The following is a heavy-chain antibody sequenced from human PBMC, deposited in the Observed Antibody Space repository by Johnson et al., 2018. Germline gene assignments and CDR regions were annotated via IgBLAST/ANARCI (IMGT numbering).Heavy chain of an antibody. CDR3: ARAHYDRLWDAFDV. Sequence: QVQLVQSGGGVVQPGRSLRLSCAASGFTFSSYAMYWVRQAPGRGLEWVAVISYDGINKDYADSVKGRFTISRDNSRDTVYLPMNRLRAEDRAVYYCARAHYDRLWDAFDVWGQGTMVTVSS. V-gene: IGHV3-30-3*01. D-gene: IGHD5-18*01. CDR2: ISYDGINK. J-gene: IGHJ3*01. CDR1: GFTFSSYA.